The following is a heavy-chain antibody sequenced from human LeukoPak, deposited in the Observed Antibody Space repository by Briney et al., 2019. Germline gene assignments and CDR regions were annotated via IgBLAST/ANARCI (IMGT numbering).Heavy chain of an antibody. CDR3: TKPRGGDSWAFDV. CDR2: ISYDGRDK. CDR1: GFTFSTYG. J-gene: IGHJ3*01. Sequence: GGCLRLSCTASGFTFSTYGMHWVRQAPGKGLEWVAGISYDGRDKYYADSVKGRFTISRDNSKNTLNLQMNSLRAEDTAVYYCTKPRGGDSWAFDVWGQGTMVTVSS. D-gene: IGHD2-21*02. V-gene: IGHV3-30*18.